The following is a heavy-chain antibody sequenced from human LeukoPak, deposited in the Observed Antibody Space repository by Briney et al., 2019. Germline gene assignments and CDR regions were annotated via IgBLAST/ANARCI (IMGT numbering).Heavy chain of an antibody. D-gene: IGHD3-9*01. CDR2: IIPIFGTA. J-gene: IGHJ6*03. CDR3: TSVYYDILTGYYSSYYMDV. V-gene: IGHV1-69*05. Sequence: SVKVSCKASGGAFSSYAISWVRQAPGQGLEWMGGIIPIFGTANYAQKFQGRVTITTDESTSTAYMELSSLRSEDTAVYYCTSVYYDILTGYYSSYYMDVWGKGTTVTVSS. CDR1: GGAFSSYA.